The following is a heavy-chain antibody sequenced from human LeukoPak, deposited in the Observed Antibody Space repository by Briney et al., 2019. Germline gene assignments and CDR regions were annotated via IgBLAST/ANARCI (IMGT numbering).Heavy chain of an antibody. J-gene: IGHJ4*02. CDR1: GFTFSSYW. D-gene: IGHD3-3*01. Sequence: GGSLRLSCAASGFTFSSYWMHWVRQAPGKGLVWVSRIISDGRSTSYADSVKGRFSISRDSAKNTLYLQMNSLRAEDTAVYYCARVTIFGVVATFDYWGQGTLVTVST. CDR2: IISDGRST. V-gene: IGHV3-74*01. CDR3: ARVTIFGVVATFDY.